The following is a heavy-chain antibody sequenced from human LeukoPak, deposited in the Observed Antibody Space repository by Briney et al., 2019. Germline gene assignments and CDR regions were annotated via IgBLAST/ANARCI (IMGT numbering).Heavy chain of an antibody. CDR2: ISYSGDSS. Sequence: QPGGSLRLSCAASGFTFSSYAMTWVRQAPGKGLEWVSSISYSGDSSYYAASVKGRFTISRDNSKNTLSLQMSSLRAEDTAVYYCAKDRGDHCFDPWGQGTLVTVSS. CDR1: GFTFSSYA. J-gene: IGHJ5*02. CDR3: AKDRGDHCFDP. V-gene: IGHV3-23*01.